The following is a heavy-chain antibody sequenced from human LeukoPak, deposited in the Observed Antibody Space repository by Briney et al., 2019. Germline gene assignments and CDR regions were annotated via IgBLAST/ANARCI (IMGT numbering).Heavy chain of an antibody. V-gene: IGHV1-18*01. CDR3: ARGVTPLDY. D-gene: IGHD2-21*02. CDR2: ISDYSNNM. Sequence: ASVKVSCKASGYTFTNYGITWVRQAPGQGLEWMGWISDYSNNMKFAQKLQGRVTMTTDTSTSIAYMELRSLRSDDTAVYYCARGVTPLDYWGQGALVTVSS. CDR1: GYTFTNYG. J-gene: IGHJ4*02.